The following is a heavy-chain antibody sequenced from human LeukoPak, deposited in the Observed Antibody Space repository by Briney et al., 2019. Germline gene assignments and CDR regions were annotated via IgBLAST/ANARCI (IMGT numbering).Heavy chain of an antibody. J-gene: IGHJ4*02. CDR2: IYGGGST. Sequence: GGSLRLSCAASGFTVSSNYMSWVRQAPGKGLEWVSVIYGGGSTYYADSVKGRFTISRDNSKNTLYLQMNSLRAEDTAVYYCARGGAAMAFHYWGQGTLVTVSS. D-gene: IGHD2-2*01. CDR3: ARGGAAMAFHY. CDR1: GFTVSSNY. V-gene: IGHV3-66*01.